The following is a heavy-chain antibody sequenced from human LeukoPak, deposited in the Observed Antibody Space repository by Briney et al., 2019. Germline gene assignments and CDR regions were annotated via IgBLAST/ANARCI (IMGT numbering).Heavy chain of an antibody. CDR3: ARDSPHLRFGELLSGLDY. J-gene: IGHJ4*02. CDR2: INPSGGST. CDR1: GYTFTSYY. Sequence: GASVKVFCKASGYTFTSYYMHWVRQAPGQGLEWMGIINPSGGSTSYAQKFQGRVTMTRDTSTSTVYMELSSLRSEDTAVYYCARDSPHLRFGELLSGLDYWGQGTLVTVSS. V-gene: IGHV1-46*01. D-gene: IGHD3-10*01.